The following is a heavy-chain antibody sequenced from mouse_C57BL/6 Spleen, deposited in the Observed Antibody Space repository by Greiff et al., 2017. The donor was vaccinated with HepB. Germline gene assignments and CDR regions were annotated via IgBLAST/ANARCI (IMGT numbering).Heavy chain of an antibody. Sequence: VQLVESGAELARPGASVTLSCKASGYTFTSYGISWVKQRTGQGLEWIGEIYPRSGNTYYNEKFKGKATLTADKSSSTAYMELRSLTSEDSAVYFCARSGDLLWSLYYFDYWGQGTTLTVSS. CDR1: GYTFTSYG. V-gene: IGHV1-81*01. J-gene: IGHJ2*01. D-gene: IGHD2-1*01. CDR2: IYPRSGNT. CDR3: ARSGDLLWSLYYFDY.